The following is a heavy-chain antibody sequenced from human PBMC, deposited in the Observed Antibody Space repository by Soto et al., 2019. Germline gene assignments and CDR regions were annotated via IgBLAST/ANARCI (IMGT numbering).Heavy chain of an antibody. Sequence: QVQLVQSGAEVKKPGSSVKVSCKASGGTFSSYAISWVRQAPRQGLEWMGGIIPIFGTANYAQKFQGRVTITADESTSTAYMELSSLRSEDTAVYYCARDTWTMIAGRDWFDPWGQGTLVTVSS. D-gene: IGHD3-22*01. V-gene: IGHV1-69*01. CDR1: GGTFSSYA. CDR2: IIPIFGTA. J-gene: IGHJ5*02. CDR3: ARDTWTMIAGRDWFDP.